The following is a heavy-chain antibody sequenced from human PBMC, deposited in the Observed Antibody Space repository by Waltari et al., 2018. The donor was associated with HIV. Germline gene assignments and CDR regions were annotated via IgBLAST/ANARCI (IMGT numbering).Heavy chain of an antibody. D-gene: IGHD3-22*01. V-gene: IGHV3-30*03. Sequence: QVQLVESGGGVVQPGRSLRLSCAASGFTFSSYGMHWVAVISDDGSNKYYADSGKGRFTISRDNSKNTLYLQMNSLRAEDTAVYYCARNDYYDSSGYLLGYWGQGTLVTVSS. CDR3: ARNDYYDSSGYLLGY. CDR2: ISDDGSNK. J-gene: IGHJ4*02. CDR1: GFTFSSYG.